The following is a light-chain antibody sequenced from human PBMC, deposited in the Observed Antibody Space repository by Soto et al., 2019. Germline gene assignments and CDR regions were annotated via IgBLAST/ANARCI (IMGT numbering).Light chain of an antibody. J-gene: IGKJ3*01. Sequence: EVVLTQSPATLSSSPGESVTLSCRASQNIDTYLAWYQQRPGQAPRLLIYDASYRAVGIPSRFSGSGSGTDFTLTISSLEPADFAVYYCQHYDNSPPSVTFGPGTKVDIK. CDR1: QNIDTY. CDR2: DAS. CDR3: QHYDNSPPSVT. V-gene: IGKV3-11*01.